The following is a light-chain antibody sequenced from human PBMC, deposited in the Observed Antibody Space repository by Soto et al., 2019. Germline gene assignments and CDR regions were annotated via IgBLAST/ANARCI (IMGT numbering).Light chain of an antibody. Sequence: DIQMTQSPSSLSASIVDIVTITFLASQNIVSFLNWYQPTPGEAPRLLVYSAFRIQSGVPSRFNASGSGTDFTLSISSLQPEDFSTYYCQQGSTTPITCGLGTRREI. CDR3: QQGSTTPIT. V-gene: IGKV1-39*01. CDR1: QNIVSF. CDR2: SAF. J-gene: IGKJ5*01.